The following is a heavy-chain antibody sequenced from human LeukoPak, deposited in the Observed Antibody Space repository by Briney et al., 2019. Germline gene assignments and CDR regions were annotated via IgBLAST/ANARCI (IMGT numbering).Heavy chain of an antibody. J-gene: IGHJ5*02. CDR3: AREYGDCSGGSCQDNWFDP. Sequence: ASVKVSCTASGYTFTGYYMHWVRQAPGQGLEWMGWINPNSGGTNYAQKFQGRVTMTRDTSISTAYMELSRLRSDDTAVYYCAREYGDCSGGSCQDNWFDPWGQGTLVTVSS. CDR2: INPNSGGT. D-gene: IGHD2-15*01. V-gene: IGHV1-2*02. CDR1: GYTFTGYY.